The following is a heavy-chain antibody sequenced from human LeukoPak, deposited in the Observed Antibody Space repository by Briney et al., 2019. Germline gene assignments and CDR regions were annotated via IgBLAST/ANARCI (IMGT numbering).Heavy chain of an antibody. CDR2: ISSSSSYI. CDR1: GFTFSSYS. J-gene: IGHJ4*02. V-gene: IGHV3-21*01. Sequence: PGGSLRLSCAASGFTFSSYSMNWVRQAPGKGLEWVSSISSSSSYIYYADSVKGRFTISRDNAKNSLYLQMNSLRAEDTAVYYCARSPYGSGEFDYWGQGTLVTVSS. CDR3: ARSPYGSGEFDY. D-gene: IGHD3-10*01.